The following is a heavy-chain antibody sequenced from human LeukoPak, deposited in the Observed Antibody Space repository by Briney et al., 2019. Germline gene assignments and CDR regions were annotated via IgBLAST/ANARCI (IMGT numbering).Heavy chain of an antibody. V-gene: IGHV3-74*01. CDR3: TKSDWFDP. Sequence: GGSLRLSCAASGFTFSSYWMHWVRQAPGKGLVWVSRIKNDGSSTSYADSVEGRFTISRDNAKNTLYLQMNSLRVEDTAMYYCTKSDWFDPWGQGTLVIVSS. CDR1: GFTFSSYW. J-gene: IGHJ5*02. CDR2: IKNDGSST.